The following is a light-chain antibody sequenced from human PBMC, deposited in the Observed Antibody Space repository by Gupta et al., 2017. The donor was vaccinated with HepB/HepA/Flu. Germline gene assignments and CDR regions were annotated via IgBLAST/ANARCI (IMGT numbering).Light chain of an antibody. Sequence: DIQMTQSPSTLSAYVGDRVTITCRASQSISGWLGWYQQKPGKAPKLLIYDGSSLESGVPSRFSGSESGTDCILTITSLQPDDFATYYCQQYKSFPWTFGQGTKVEVK. J-gene: IGKJ1*01. CDR3: QQYKSFPWT. CDR2: DGS. V-gene: IGKV1-5*01. CDR1: QSISGW.